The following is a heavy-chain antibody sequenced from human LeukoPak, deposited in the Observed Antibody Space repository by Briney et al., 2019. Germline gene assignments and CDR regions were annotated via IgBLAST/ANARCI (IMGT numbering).Heavy chain of an antibody. Sequence: GGSLRLSCAASGFTFSSYAMSWVCQAPGKGLEWVSAISGSGGSTYYADSVKGRFTISRDNSKNTLYLQMNSLRAEDTAVYYCAKDVAAAECYYFDYWGQGTLVTVSS. V-gene: IGHV3-23*01. CDR3: AKDVAAAECYYFDY. D-gene: IGHD6-13*01. CDR2: ISGSGGST. J-gene: IGHJ4*02. CDR1: GFTFSSYA.